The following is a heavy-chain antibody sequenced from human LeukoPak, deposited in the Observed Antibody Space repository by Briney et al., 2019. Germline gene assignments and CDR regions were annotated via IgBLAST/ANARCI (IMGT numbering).Heavy chain of an antibody. Sequence: SETLSLTCTVSGGSISSYYWSWIRQPPGKGLEWIGYIYYSGSTNYDPSLKSRVTISVDTSKNQFSLKLSSVTAADTAVYYCARHPTVVSAFDYWGQGTLVTVSS. V-gene: IGHV4-59*08. CDR3: ARHPTVVSAFDY. CDR2: IYYSGST. J-gene: IGHJ4*02. D-gene: IGHD4-23*01. CDR1: GGSISSYY.